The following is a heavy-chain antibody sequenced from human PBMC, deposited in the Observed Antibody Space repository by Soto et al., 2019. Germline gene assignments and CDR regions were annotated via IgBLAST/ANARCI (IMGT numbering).Heavy chain of an antibody. J-gene: IGHJ5*01. V-gene: IGHV1-69*02. CDR2: IIPVIGVG. CDR3: AIGRTGSNGYYWA. CDR1: GNTLNTDT. Sequence: QVQLVQSGAEVKKPGSSVKVSCKPSGNTLNTDTITWLRQAPGQGLEWMGRIIPVIGVGTYAQKFQDRVTITADKSKTTFYLEVTSLTSEDTATYYCAIGRTGSNGYYWALGHGTQVTVS. D-gene: IGHD3-22*01.